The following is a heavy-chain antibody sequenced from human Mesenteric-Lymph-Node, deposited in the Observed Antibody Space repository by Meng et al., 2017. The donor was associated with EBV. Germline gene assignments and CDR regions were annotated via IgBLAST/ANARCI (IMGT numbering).Heavy chain of an antibody. Sequence: QVQLHQWGAGLLKPSATPSLTCAVYGGSFSGSFWSWIRQPPGKGLEWIGEINPSGGTNYSPSLKSRVTISLDTSKNQFSLKLSSVTAADTAVYYCARSTRGYSSSWFDYWSQGTLVTVSS. J-gene: IGHJ4*02. CDR2: INPSGGT. CDR3: ARSTRGYSSSWFDY. CDR1: GGSFSGSF. D-gene: IGHD6-13*01. V-gene: IGHV4-34*01.